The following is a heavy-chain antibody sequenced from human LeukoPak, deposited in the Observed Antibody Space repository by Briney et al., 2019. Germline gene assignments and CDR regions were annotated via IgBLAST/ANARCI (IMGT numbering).Heavy chain of an antibody. CDR2: TYPTDSDT. CDR1: GYTFSYYW. J-gene: IGHJ3*02. V-gene: IGHV5-51*01. D-gene: IGHD3-22*01. Sequence: GESLKISCKGSGYTFSYYWIGWVRQMPGKGLEWMAITYPTDSDTRYSPSFQGQVTISADKSISTAYLQWSSLRASDTAMYYCATAFQDGSGYPENDAFDIWGQGTMVTVSS. CDR3: ATAFQDGSGYPENDAFDI.